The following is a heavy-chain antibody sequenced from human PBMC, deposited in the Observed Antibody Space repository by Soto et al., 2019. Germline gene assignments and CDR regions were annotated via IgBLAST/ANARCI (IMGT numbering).Heavy chain of an antibody. Sequence: SETLSLTCTVSGGSISSGGYYWSWIRQHPGKGLEWIGYIYYSGSTYYNPSLKSRVTISVDTSKNQFSLKLSSVTAADTAVYYCARSNARGLDYVWPSLTNWGQGTLVTVSS. CDR3: ARSNARGLDYVWPSLTN. J-gene: IGHJ4*02. CDR1: GGSISSGGYY. CDR2: IYYSGST. D-gene: IGHD3-16*01. V-gene: IGHV4-31*03.